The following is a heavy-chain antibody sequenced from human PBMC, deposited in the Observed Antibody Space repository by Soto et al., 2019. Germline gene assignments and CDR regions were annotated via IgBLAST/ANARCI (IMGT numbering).Heavy chain of an antibody. V-gene: IGHV3-73*01. CDR2: IRTKVSSYAT. CDR3: TTEPDHY. CDR1: GFTFSRSA. J-gene: IGHJ4*02. D-gene: IGHD3-10*01. Sequence: EVQLGESGGGWVQPGGSLKLSWPASGFTFSRSATHGVRQASGKGLEWVVRIRTKVSSYATTDGASGKGRFTSSIDDSKNTTSLQMNSLKTEDTAWYFCTTEPDHYWGQGTLVTVSS.